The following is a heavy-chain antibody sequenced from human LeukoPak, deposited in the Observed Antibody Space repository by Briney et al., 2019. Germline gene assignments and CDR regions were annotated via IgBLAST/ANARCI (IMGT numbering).Heavy chain of an antibody. D-gene: IGHD6-19*01. CDR1: GYTFTGYY. CDR2: INPNSGGT. Sequence: ASVKVSCKASGYTFTGYYMHWVRQAPGQGLEWMGWINPNSGGTNYAQKFQGRVTMTTDTSTSTAYMELRSLRSDDTAVYYCARDDSSGWSSYFDYWGQGTLVTVSS. J-gene: IGHJ4*02. V-gene: IGHV1-2*02. CDR3: ARDDSSGWSSYFDY.